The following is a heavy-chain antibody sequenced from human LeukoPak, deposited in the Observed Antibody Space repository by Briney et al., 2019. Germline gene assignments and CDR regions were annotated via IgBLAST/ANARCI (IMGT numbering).Heavy chain of an antibody. D-gene: IGHD6-6*01. CDR2: IKQDGSQR. Sequence: GGSLRLSCTAAGFTFSDYWMTWVRQAPGKGPEWVANIKQDGSQRYYVDSVRGRFTISRDNAKNSLFLQMNGLRAEDTAVYYCARRGGSSSRRSPIDYWGQGTLVTVSS. J-gene: IGHJ4*02. V-gene: IGHV3-7*01. CDR1: GFTFSDYW. CDR3: ARRGGSSSRRSPIDY.